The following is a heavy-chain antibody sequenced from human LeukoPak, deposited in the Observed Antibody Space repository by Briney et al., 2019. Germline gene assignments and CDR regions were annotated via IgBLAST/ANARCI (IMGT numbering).Heavy chain of an antibody. Sequence: QTGGSLRPSCAASGFTFSSYGMHWVRQAPGKGLEWVAVISYDGSNKFYADSVKGRFTISRDNSKNTLYLQMNSLRAEDTAVYHCAKDHSQNEYFDYWGQGTLVTVSS. J-gene: IGHJ4*02. D-gene: IGHD2/OR15-2a*01. CDR3: AKDHSQNEYFDY. V-gene: IGHV3-30*18. CDR2: ISYDGSNK. CDR1: GFTFSSYG.